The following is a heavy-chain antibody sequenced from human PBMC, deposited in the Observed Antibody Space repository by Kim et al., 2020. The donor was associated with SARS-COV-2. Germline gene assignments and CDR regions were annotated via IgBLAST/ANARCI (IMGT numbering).Heavy chain of an antibody. D-gene: IGHD1-20*01. CDR3: AKDHFPYNSLWDAFDI. V-gene: IGHV3-23*01. CDR2: VGGGGGDT. J-gene: IGHJ3*02. CDR1: GFTFSDYA. Sequence: GGSLRLSCAASGFTFSDYAMSWVRQAPGKGLEWVSAVGGGGGDTNYAESVKGRFTISRDDSKNTLYLQMNSLRAEDTAVYYCAKDHFPYNSLWDAFDIWGQGTMVTVSS.